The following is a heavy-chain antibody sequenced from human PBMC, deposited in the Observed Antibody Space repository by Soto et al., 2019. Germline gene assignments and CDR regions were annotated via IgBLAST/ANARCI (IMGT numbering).Heavy chain of an antibody. CDR1: GGSISSGGYY. D-gene: IGHD2-15*01. CDR3: ARDVGYCSGGSCYSVGAFDI. Sequence: TLSLTCTVSGGSISSGGYYWSWIRQHPGKGLEWIGYIYYSGSTYYNPSLKSRVTISVDTSKNQFSLKLSSVTAADTAVYYCARDVGYCSGGSCYSVGAFDIWGQGTMVTVSS. V-gene: IGHV4-31*03. CDR2: IYYSGST. J-gene: IGHJ3*02.